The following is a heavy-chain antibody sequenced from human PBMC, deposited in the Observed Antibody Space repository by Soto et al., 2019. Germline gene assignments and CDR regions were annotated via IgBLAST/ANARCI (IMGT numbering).Heavy chain of an antibody. V-gene: IGHV1-18*04. CDR1: GYTFTSYG. D-gene: IGHD3-22*01. CDR2: ISAYNGNT. Sequence: GPSVKVSCKASGYTFTSYGISWVRQAPGQGLEWMGWISAYNGNTNYAQKLQGRVTMTTDTSTSTAYMELRSLRSDDTAVYYCARDYYYDSSGRVDYWGQGTLVTVSS. CDR3: ARDYYYDSSGRVDY. J-gene: IGHJ4*02.